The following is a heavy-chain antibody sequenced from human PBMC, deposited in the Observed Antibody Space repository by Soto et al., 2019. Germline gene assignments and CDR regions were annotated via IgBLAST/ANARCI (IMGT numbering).Heavy chain of an antibody. Sequence: QVQLQESGPGLVKPSETLSLTCTVSGGSISSYYWSWIRQPPGKGLEWIGYIYYSGSTNYNPSLKSRVPISVDTSKNQFSLKLSSVTAADTAVYYCARRRRYCSSTSCYAGAFDIWGQGTMVTVSS. V-gene: IGHV4-59*08. CDR3: ARRRRYCSSTSCYAGAFDI. CDR2: IYYSGST. J-gene: IGHJ3*02. D-gene: IGHD2-2*01. CDR1: GGSISSYY.